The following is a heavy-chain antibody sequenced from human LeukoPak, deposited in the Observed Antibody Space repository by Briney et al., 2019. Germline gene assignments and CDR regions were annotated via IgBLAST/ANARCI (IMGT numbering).Heavy chain of an antibody. J-gene: IGHJ3*02. Sequence: PSETLSLTCTVSGGSISSYYCSWIRQPPGKGLEWIGYIYYSGSTNYNPSLKSRVTISLDASKNQFSLKLSSVTAADTAVYYCAREYSSFDAFDIWGQGTMVTVSS. CDR1: GGSISSYY. V-gene: IGHV4-59*01. D-gene: IGHD6-6*01. CDR3: AREYSSFDAFDI. CDR2: IYYSGST.